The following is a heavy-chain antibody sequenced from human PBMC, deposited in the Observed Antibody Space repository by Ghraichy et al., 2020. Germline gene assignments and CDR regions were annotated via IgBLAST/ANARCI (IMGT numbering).Heavy chain of an antibody. CDR1: GASFSSYY. Sequence: SETLSLTCAVSGASFSSYYWSWIRQPPGKGLEWIGEINYLGGTNYNPSLKSRVILLVDTSKNQFSLKLYSVTAADTAVDYYASKTGGYYDNSGWGKGTLVTVSS. CDR2: INYLGGT. V-gene: IGHV4-34*01. CDR3: ASKTGGYYDNSG. J-gene: IGHJ4*02. D-gene: IGHD3-22*01.